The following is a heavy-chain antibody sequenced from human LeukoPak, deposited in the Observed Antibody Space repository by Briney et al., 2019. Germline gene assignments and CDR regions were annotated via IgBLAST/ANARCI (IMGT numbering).Heavy chain of an antibody. CDR1: GFTVSSTY. Sequence: GGSLRLSCAASGFTVSSTYMSWLRQAPGKGLEWVSLIYTGGTTYYADSVKGRFTISRDNSENTLYLQMNSVKAEDTAVYYCARGTTGSNIWFDPWGQGTLVTVSS. CDR3: ARGTTGSNIWFDP. D-gene: IGHD1-1*01. CDR2: IYTGGTT. J-gene: IGHJ5*02. V-gene: IGHV3-53*01.